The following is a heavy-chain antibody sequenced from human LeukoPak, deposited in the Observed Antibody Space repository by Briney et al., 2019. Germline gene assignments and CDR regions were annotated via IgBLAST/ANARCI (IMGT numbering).Heavy chain of an antibody. CDR3: ARTALGFDY. J-gene: IGHJ4*02. CDR1: GGSFSGYY. V-gene: IGHV4-34*01. D-gene: IGHD1-26*01. Sequence: SETLSLTCAVYGGSFSGYYWSSIRQPPGKVLEWIGEINQSGSTNYSPSLTSRVTISVDPSKNKFSLKLSSVTAADTAVYYCARTALGFDYWGQGTLVTVSS. CDR2: INQSGST.